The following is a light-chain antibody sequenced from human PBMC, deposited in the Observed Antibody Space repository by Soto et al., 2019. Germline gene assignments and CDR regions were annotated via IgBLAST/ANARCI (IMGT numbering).Light chain of an antibody. CDR3: MQALQTPYT. CDR2: LGS. V-gene: IGKV2-28*01. Sequence: IVMTQSPLSLPVTPGEPASIPCRSSQSLLHSNGYNYLDWYLQKPGQSPQLLIYLGSNRASGVPDRFSGSGSGTDFTLKISRVEAEDVGVYYCMQALQTPYTFGQGTKVDIK. CDR1: QSLLHSNGYNY. J-gene: IGKJ2*01.